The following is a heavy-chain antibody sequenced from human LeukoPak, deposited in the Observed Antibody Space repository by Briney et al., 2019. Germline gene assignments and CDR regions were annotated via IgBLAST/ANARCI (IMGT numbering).Heavy chain of an antibody. Sequence: PGGSLRLSCAASGFTFSSYAMSWLPPAPGKGLEWVSAISGSGGSTYYADPVKGSFTISRDNSKTKLYLQMNSPRAKAMAVYYCAKPQGPGMVSTNFGSGGQGTLVTVSP. V-gene: IGHV3-23*01. J-gene: IGHJ4*02. D-gene: IGHD5/OR15-5a*01. CDR1: GFTFSSYA. CDR3: AKPQGPGMVSTNFGS. CDR2: ISGSGGST.